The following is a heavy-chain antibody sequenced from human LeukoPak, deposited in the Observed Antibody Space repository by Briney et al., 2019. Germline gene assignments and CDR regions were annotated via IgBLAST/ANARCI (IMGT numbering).Heavy chain of an antibody. J-gene: IGHJ4*02. D-gene: IGHD2-2*01. CDR3: AKDIVVVPAAMPLSLDY. V-gene: IGHV3-30*18. Sequence: PGRSLRLSCAASGFTFSSYGMHWVRQAPGKGLEWVAVISYDGSNKYYADSVKGRFTISRDNSKNTLYLQMNSLRAEDTAVYYCAKDIVVVPAAMPLSLDYWGQGTLVTVSS. CDR2: ISYDGSNK. CDR1: GFTFSSYG.